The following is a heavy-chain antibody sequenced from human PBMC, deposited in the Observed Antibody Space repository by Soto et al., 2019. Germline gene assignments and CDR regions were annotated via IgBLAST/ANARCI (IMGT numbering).Heavy chain of an antibody. CDR1: GFTFSSYA. D-gene: IGHD5-12*01. V-gene: IGHV3-23*01. J-gene: IGHJ4*02. CDR3: AKSVVATIGSFDY. Sequence: GGSLRLSCAASGFTFSSYAMSWVRQAPGKGLEWVSTISGGSTYYADSVEGRFTISRDNSKNTLYLQMNSLRAEDTAVYYCAKSVVATIGSFDYWGQGTLVTVSS. CDR2: ISGGST.